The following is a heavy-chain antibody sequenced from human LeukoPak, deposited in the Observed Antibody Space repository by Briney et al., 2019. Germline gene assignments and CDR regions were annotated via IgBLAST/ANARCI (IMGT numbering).Heavy chain of an antibody. D-gene: IGHD3-10*01. Sequence: GGSLRLSCAASGFTFSSYGMSWVRQAPGKGLEWVSSISSSSSYIYYADSVKGRFTIFRDNAKNSLYLQMNSLRAEDTAVHYWARSYYYGSGSYYFDYWGQGTLVTVSS. CDR3: ARSYYYGSGSYYFDY. J-gene: IGHJ4*02. CDR2: ISSSSSYI. CDR1: GFTFSSYG. V-gene: IGHV3-21*01.